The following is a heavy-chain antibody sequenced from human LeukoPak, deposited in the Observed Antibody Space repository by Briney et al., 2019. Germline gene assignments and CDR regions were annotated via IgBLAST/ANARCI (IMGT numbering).Heavy chain of an antibody. Sequence: PGGSLRLSCAASGFTFSSYAMSWVRQAPGKGLEWVSVISGGGGTTYYADSVKGRFTISRDNSKNTLYLQMNSLRAEDTAVYDCAKVRDYNPRMPFEYWGQGTLVTVSS. D-gene: IGHD4-11*01. V-gene: IGHV3-23*01. CDR3: AKVRDYNPRMPFEY. J-gene: IGHJ4*02. CDR1: GFTFSSYA. CDR2: ISGGGGTT.